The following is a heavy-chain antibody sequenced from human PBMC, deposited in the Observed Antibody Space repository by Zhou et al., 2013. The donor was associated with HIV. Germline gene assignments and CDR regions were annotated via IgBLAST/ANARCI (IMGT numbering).Heavy chain of an antibody. CDR2: ISSYRGHT. Sequence: QLSQSGAEVKKPGSSVRVSCAGGFNNRAISWVRQVPGQGLEWVGWISSYRGHTNYAQKLQGRVSVTTDTSTNTAYMELRSLRSDDTAVYYCARALSATWIGGGFFYMDVWGKGTTVTVS. J-gene: IGHJ6*03. V-gene: IGHV1-18*01. D-gene: IGHD6-25*01. CDR3: ARALSATWIGGGFFYMDV. CDR1: GFNNRA.